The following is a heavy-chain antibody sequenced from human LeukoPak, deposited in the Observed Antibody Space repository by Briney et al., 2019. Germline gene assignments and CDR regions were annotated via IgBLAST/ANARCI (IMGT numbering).Heavy chain of an antibody. CDR3: ARGVRQWLLTYYFDY. CDR1: GFTFSPYE. V-gene: IGHV3-30*03. D-gene: IGHD6-19*01. Sequence: GGSLRLSCAASGFTFSPYEMNWVRQAPGKGLEWVAVITYDGSNKYYSDSVRGRFTISRDNSKNTLYLQMNSLRAEDTAVYYCARGVRQWLLTYYFDYWGQGTLVTVSS. CDR2: ITYDGSNK. J-gene: IGHJ4*02.